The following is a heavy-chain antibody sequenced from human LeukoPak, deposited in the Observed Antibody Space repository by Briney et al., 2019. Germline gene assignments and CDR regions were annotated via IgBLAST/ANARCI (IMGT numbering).Heavy chain of an antibody. V-gene: IGHV4-59*01. CDR1: GGSISSDY. Sequence: SETLSLTCTVSGGSISSDYWCWIRQPSGEGLEWIGYIFYSGSTNYNPSLKSRVTISVDTSKNQFSLKLGSVTAADTAVYYCARERYSSSWYIDYWGQGTLVTVSS. J-gene: IGHJ4*02. CDR2: IFYSGST. D-gene: IGHD6-13*01. CDR3: ARERYSSSWYIDY.